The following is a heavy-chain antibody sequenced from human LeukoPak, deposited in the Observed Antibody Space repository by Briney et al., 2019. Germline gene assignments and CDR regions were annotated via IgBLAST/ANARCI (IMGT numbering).Heavy chain of an antibody. CDR3: ARDKIRVGTAIQLDY. CDR1: GYTFTGYY. V-gene: IGHV1-2*02. D-gene: IGHD5-18*01. J-gene: IGHJ4*02. Sequence: ASVKVSCKASGYTFTGYYMHWVRQAPGQGLEWMGWINPNSGGTNYAQKFQGRVTMTRDTSISTAYMELSRLRSDGTAVYYCARDKIRVGTAIQLDYWGQGTLVTVSS. CDR2: INPNSGGT.